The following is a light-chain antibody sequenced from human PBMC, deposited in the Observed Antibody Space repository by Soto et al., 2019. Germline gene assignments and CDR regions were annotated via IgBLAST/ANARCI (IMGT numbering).Light chain of an antibody. CDR3: QQFRNWPWT. V-gene: IGKV3D-15*01. Sequence: EIVLTQSPGTLSVSPGDRVTLSCRASQSISINLAWYQHKPGQAPRLLIHGASTRATGVPARISGSGSGSAFTLTISSLQSEDFAVYYCQQFRNWPWTFGQGTKVDIK. CDR1: QSISIN. CDR2: GAS. J-gene: IGKJ1*01.